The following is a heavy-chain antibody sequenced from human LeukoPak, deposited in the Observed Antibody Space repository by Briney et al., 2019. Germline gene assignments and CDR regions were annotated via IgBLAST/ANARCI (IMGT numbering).Heavy chain of an antibody. CDR3: ARDSLIQIDY. CDR1: GLTFSSYW. V-gene: IGHV3-7*03. D-gene: IGHD5-18*01. Sequence: GGSLRLSCAASGLTFSSYWMSWVRQAPGKGREWVANIKQDGSEKYYVDSVKGRFTISRDNAKNSLYLQMNSLRAEDTAVYYCARDSLIQIDYWGQGTLVTVSS. J-gene: IGHJ4*02. CDR2: IKQDGSEK.